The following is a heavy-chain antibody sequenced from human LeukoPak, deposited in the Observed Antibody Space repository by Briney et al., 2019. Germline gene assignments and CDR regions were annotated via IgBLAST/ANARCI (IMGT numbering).Heavy chain of an antibody. V-gene: IGHV3-7*01. CDR1: GFTLRRNW. CDR3: ARWGQTSGYYYVDN. D-gene: IGHD5-12*01. J-gene: IGHJ4*02. Sequence: PGGSLRLSCGASGFTLRRNWMTWVREAPGRGLEWGASINQDGSVKYYVDSVKGRFTISRDNARNSLSLKMNSLGVEDTAVYFCARWGQTSGYYYVDNWGQGTLVTVSS. CDR2: INQDGSVK.